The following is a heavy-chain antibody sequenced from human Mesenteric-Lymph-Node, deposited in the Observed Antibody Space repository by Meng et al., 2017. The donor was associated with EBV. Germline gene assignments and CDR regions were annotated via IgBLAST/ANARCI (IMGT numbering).Heavy chain of an antibody. D-gene: IGHD3-10*01. V-gene: IGHV4-39*07. CDR2: VFYSGST. Sequence: QLQESGPGLVKPSETLPLTCTVSGDFISSNYCWNWIRQSPGKGLEWIGSVFYSGSTYYNPSLKSRVTISVDTSTGEFSLKLTSVTAADTAIYYCARDELMVRGLFDSWGQGTLVTVSS. J-gene: IGHJ4*02. CDR1: GDFISSNYC. CDR3: ARDELMVRGLFDS.